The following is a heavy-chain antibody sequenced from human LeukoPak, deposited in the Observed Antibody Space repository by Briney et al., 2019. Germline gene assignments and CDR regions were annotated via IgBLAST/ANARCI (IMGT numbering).Heavy chain of an antibody. CDR2: IYYSGST. J-gene: IGHJ4*02. V-gene: IGHV4-31*03. D-gene: IGHD1-26*01. CDR1: GGSISSGGYY. CDR3: ARGPGYSTYDY. Sequence: SETLSLTCTVSGGSISSGGYYWSWIRQHPGKGLEWIGYIYYSGSTYYNPSLKSRVTISVDTSKNQFSLKLRSVTAADSAVYYCARGPGYSTYDYWGQGTLVTVSS.